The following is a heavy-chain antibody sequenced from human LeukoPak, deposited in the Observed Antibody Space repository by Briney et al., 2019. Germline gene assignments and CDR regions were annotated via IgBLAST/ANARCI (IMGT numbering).Heavy chain of an antibody. CDR2: ISYDGSNE. CDR1: GFTFSSYV. V-gene: IGHV3-30*04. D-gene: IGHD2-2*01. Sequence: PGGSLRLSCAASGFTFSSYVMHWVRQAPGKGLEWVAIISYDGSNEYYADSVKGRFTISRDNSKNTLYLQMNSLRAEDTAVYYCAKDQSDIVVVPAATNYYYYYYMDVWGKGTTVTISS. CDR3: AKDQSDIVVVPAATNYYYYYYMDV. J-gene: IGHJ6*03.